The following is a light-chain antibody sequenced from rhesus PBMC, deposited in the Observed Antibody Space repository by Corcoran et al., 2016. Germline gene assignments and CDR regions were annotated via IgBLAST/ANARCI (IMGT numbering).Light chain of an antibody. Sequence: DIQMTQSPSSLSASVGDRVTITCRASQGISTSLNWYQQKPGKAPKRLIYAASSLESGVPSRFSGSGSGTDFTLTISNLQPEDFATYYCLQYNTKPLTFGPGTKVHIK. V-gene: IGKV1-43*01. CDR2: AAS. CDR3: LQYNTKPLT. CDR1: QGISTS. J-gene: IGKJ3*01.